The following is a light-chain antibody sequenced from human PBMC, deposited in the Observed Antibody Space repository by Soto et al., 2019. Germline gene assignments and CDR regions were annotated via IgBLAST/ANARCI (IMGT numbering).Light chain of an antibody. J-gene: IGKJ1*01. CDR2: GAS. V-gene: IGKV3-15*01. CDR3: QQYNNWPWT. CDR1: QSVSSN. Sequence: EIVMTQSPATPSVSPGERATLSCRASQSVSSNLAWYQQKPGQAPRLLIYGASTRATGIPARFSGSGSGTDFTITIISLQSEDFAVYYCQQYNNWPWTFGQGTKVEIK.